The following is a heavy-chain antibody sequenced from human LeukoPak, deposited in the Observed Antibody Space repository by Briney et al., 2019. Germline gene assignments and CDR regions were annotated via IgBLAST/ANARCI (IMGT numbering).Heavy chain of an antibody. CDR1: GGSISSYY. Sequence: SETLSLTCTVSGGSISSYYWSWIRQPPGKGLEWIGYIYYSGGTNYNPSLQSRVTISVDTSKNQFSLKLSSVTAADAAVYYCARGGTPSYDSSGYYYVLGYWYFDLWGRGTLVTVSS. J-gene: IGHJ2*01. D-gene: IGHD3-22*01. CDR3: ARGGTPSYDSSGYYYVLGYWYFDL. CDR2: IYYSGGT. V-gene: IGHV4-59*01.